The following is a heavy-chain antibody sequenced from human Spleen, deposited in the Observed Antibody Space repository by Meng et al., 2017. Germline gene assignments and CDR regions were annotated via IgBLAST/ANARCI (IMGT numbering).Heavy chain of an antibody. Sequence: VPLQQPGPGLVKPSRHPPLTSTVSGASISTSSPFWTWIRQLPGKGLECIGYIYYSGTTNYKPSLKRRITLSVDTAKNQLSLKLNSVTAADTAVYYCARGRGRGSPNWFDAWGHGTLVTVSS. D-gene: IGHD3-10*01. V-gene: IGHV4-31*03. J-gene: IGHJ5*01. CDR1: GASISTSSPF. CDR3: ARGRGRGSPNWFDA. CDR2: IYYSGTT.